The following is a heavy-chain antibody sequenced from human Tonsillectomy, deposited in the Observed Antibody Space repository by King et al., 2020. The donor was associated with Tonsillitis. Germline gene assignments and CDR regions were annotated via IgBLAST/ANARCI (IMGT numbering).Heavy chain of an antibody. CDR3: ARDRDDFWSGYYYV. D-gene: IGHD3-3*01. Sequence: VQLVESGGGLVKPGGSLRLSCAASGFTFSNYNMHWVRQAPGKGLEWVSSITSSSSYIYYADSVKGRFTMSRDNAKNSLYLQMNSLRAEDTAVYHCARDRDDFWSGYYYVWGQGTLVTVSS. CDR2: ITSSSSYI. CDR1: GFTFSNYN. V-gene: IGHV3-21*01. J-gene: IGHJ4*02.